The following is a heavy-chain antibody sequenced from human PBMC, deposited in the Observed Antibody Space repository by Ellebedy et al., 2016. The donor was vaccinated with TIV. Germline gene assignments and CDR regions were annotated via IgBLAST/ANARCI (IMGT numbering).Heavy chain of an antibody. Sequence: GESLKISCAASGFTFSDHYMDWVRQPPGKGLEWVGFIRSKAYGGTTEYAASLKGTFTISRDDSKNSLYLQMNSLKSEDTAVYYCARRARGGSGSYSIDYWGQGTLVTVSS. CDR1: GFTFSDHY. D-gene: IGHD1-26*01. CDR2: IRSKAYGGTT. CDR3: ARRARGGSGSYSIDY. V-gene: IGHV3-72*01. J-gene: IGHJ4*02.